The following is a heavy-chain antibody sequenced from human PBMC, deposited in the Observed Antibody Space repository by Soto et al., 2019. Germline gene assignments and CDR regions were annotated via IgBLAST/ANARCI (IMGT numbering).Heavy chain of an antibody. V-gene: IGHV1-24*01. Sequence: ASVKVSCKVSGYTLTELSMQWVRQAPGKGLEWMGGFDPEDGETIYAQKFQGRVTMTEDTSTDTAYMELSSLRSEDTAVYYCAGSGSTSSSGYYYYGMDVWGQGTTVTVSS. CDR3: AGSGSTSSSGYYYYGMDV. J-gene: IGHJ6*02. CDR2: FDPEDGET. CDR1: GYTLTELS. D-gene: IGHD3-10*01.